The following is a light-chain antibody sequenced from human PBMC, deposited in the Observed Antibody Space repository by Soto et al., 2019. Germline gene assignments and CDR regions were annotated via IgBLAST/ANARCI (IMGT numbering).Light chain of an antibody. J-gene: IGLJ1*01. V-gene: IGLV2-11*01. CDR2: DVS. Sequence: QSALTQPRSVSGSPGQSVTISCTGTSSDVGGYNYVSWYQQHPGKAPKVMIYDVSERPSGVPDRFSGSKSGNTASLTISGLQAEDEADYYCCSYAGSPRYXLGTGXKLTVL. CDR1: SSDVGGYNY. CDR3: CSYAGSPRYX.